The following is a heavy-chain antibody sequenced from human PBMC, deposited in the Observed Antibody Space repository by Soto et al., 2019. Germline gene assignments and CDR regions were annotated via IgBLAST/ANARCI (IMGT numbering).Heavy chain of an antibody. CDR2: IYYSGST. D-gene: IGHD3-22*01. J-gene: IGHJ5*02. CDR3: ARHLGYDSSGYYRNWFDP. Sequence: ETLSLTCTVSGGSISRYYWSWIRQPPGKGLEWIGYIYYSGSTNYNPSLKSRVTMSVDTSKNQFSLNLSSVTAADTAVYYCARHLGYDSSGYYRNWFDPWGQGTLVTVSS. V-gene: IGHV4-59*08. CDR1: GGSISRYY.